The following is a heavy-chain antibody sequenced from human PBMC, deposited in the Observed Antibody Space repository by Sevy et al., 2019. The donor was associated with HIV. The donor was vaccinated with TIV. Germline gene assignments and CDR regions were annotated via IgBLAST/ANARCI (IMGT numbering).Heavy chain of an antibody. CDR3: ATSPDYYDSSRDAFDI. Sequence: ASVKVSCKVSGYSVSDLSIHWVRQAPGKGLEWMGGYDPEDGETIYAQKFQGRVTMTGDTSTDTAYLELSSLRSEDTAVYYCATSPDYYDSSRDAFDIWGQGTMVTVSS. J-gene: IGHJ3*02. D-gene: IGHD3-22*01. CDR1: GYSVSDLS. V-gene: IGHV1-24*01. CDR2: YDPEDGET.